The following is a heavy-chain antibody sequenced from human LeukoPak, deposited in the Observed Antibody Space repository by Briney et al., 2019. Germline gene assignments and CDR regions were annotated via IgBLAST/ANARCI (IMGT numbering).Heavy chain of an antibody. CDR1: GLTFSRYN. Sequence: PGGSLRLSCAASGLTFSRYNMNWVRQAPGKGLEWVSSIGTSSNNIYYTDSVKGRFTISRDNAKNSLYLQVDSLRVEDTAVYFCASGTVGNYALDYWAREPWSPSPQ. CDR2: IGTSSNNI. J-gene: IGHJ4*02. D-gene: IGHD1-7*01. V-gene: IGHV3-21*01. CDR3: ASGTVGNYALDY.